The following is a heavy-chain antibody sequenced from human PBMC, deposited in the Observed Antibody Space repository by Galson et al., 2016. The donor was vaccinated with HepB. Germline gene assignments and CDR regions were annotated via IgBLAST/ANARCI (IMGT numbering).Heavy chain of an antibody. CDR2: ISHSAST. CDR1: GASISRGKYL. D-gene: IGHD3-22*01. CDR3: ARALFYYDSSVSGFYYYMDV. Sequence: TLSLTCNVSGASISRGKYLWTWIRQHPGKGLEWIGYISHSASTSYSPSLRSRISISADTSETQFSLRLRSVTAADTAVYFCARALFYYDSSVSGFYYYMDVWGKWPPVTVSS. V-gene: IGHV4-31*03. J-gene: IGHJ6*03.